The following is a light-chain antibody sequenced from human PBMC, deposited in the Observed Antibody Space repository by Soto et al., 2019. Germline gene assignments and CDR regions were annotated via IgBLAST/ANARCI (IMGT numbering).Light chain of an antibody. CDR3: QQYNNWPPMYT. CDR1: QTISNS. J-gene: IGKJ2*01. CDR2: GAS. V-gene: IGKV3-15*01. Sequence: EIVMTQSPATLSVSPGERAIISCRASQTISNSLAWYQQKPGQAPRLLIYGASTRATGIPARFSGSGSGTEFTLTISSLQSEDFAIYYCQQYNNWPPMYTFGQGTKLDIK.